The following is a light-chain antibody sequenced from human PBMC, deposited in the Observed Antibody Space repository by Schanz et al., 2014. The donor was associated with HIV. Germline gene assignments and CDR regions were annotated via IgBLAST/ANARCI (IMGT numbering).Light chain of an antibody. CDR3: QQYNNWPLT. CDR2: GAS. CDR1: QSVSSN. V-gene: IGKV3-15*01. J-gene: IGKJ1*01. Sequence: EIVLTQSPGTLSLSPGERVTLSCRASQSVSSNLAWYQQEPGQAPRLLIYGASTRATGIPARFSGSGSGTEFTLTISSLQSEDLAVYYCQQYNNWPLTFGQGTKVEI.